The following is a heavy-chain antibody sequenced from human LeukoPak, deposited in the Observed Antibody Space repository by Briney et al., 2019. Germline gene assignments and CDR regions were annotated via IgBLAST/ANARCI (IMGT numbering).Heavy chain of an antibody. Sequence: PSETLSLTCTVSGGSISSSSYYWGWLRQPPGKGLEWIGSIYYSGSTNYNPSLKSRITISVDRSKNQFSLKLSSVTAADTAVYYCARHGGSGSYYNWFDPWGQGTLVTVSS. J-gene: IGHJ5*02. CDR2: IYYSGST. CDR3: ARHGGSGSYYNWFDP. CDR1: GGSISSSSYY. V-gene: IGHV4-39*01. D-gene: IGHD3-10*01.